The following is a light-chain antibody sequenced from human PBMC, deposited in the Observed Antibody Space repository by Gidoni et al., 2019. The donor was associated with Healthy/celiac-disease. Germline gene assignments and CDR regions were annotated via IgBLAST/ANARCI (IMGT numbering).Light chain of an antibody. CDR3: CSYAGSSFGG. CDR2: EGR. J-gene: IGLJ2*01. CDR1: SSDFGSYNI. Sequence: QSALTQPASVSGSPGQSLPISCPGTSSDFGSYNIGSWYQQHPGKAPKLMIYEGRKRPSGVSNRFSGSKAGKTGSLTISGLQAEDEADYYCCSYAGSSFGGFGGGTKLTVL. V-gene: IGLV2-23*01.